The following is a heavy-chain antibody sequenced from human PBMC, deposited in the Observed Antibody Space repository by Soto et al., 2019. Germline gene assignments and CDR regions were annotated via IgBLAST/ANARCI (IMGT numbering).Heavy chain of an antibody. CDR2: INPSGGRT. J-gene: IGHJ2*01. CDR3: ARAIHSYSSGWHDI. D-gene: IGHD6-19*01. V-gene: IGHV1-46*01. CDR1: GYTFTNYY. Sequence: ASVKVSCKASGYTFTNYYMHWVRQAPGQGLEWMGIINPSGGRTNYAQKFQGRVTMTRDTSTSTVYLELSTLRSEDTDVYYCARAIHSYSSGWHDIWGRGTLVTVSS.